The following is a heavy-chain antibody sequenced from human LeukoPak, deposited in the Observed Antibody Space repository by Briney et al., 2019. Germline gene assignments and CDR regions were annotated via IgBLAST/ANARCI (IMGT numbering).Heavy chain of an antibody. J-gene: IGHJ6*02. D-gene: IGHD2-2*01. V-gene: IGHV3-33*01. Sequence: GRSLRLSCAASGFTFRSYGMYWVRQAPGKGLEWVAVIWYDGSNKYYADSVKGRFTISRDNSKNSLYLQMNSLRAEDTAVYYCARDRCSSTSCRRLAFYYYYGMDVWGQGTTVTVSS. CDR1: GFTFRSYG. CDR3: ARDRCSSTSCRRLAFYYYYGMDV. CDR2: IWYDGSNK.